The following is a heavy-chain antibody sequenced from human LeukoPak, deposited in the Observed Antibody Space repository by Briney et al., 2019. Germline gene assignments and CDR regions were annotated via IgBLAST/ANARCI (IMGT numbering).Heavy chain of an antibody. V-gene: IGHV1-46*01. D-gene: IGHD5-24*01. J-gene: IGHJ4*02. CDR2: INPTDGSK. CDR3: ARDQGGYNSLDY. Sequence: ASVKVSCKASGYTLTNYFVHWVRQAPGQGLEWMGVINPTDGSKNYAQKFQGRVTITADKSTSTAYMELSSLRSEDTAVYYCARDQGGYNSLDYWGQGTLVTVSS. CDR1: GYTLTNYF.